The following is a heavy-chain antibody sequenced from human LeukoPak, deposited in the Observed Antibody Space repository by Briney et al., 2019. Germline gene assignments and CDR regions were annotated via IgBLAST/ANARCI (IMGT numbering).Heavy chain of an antibody. CDR2: IYYSGST. Sequence: PSETLSLTCTVSGGSISSGGYYWSWIRQHPGKGLEWIGYIYYSGSTYYNPSLKSRVTISVDTSKNQFSLKLSSVTAADTAVYYCASTTYYYDSSGYPERDFDYWGQGTLVTVSS. D-gene: IGHD3-22*01. J-gene: IGHJ4*02. CDR3: ASTTYYYDSSGYPERDFDY. CDR1: GGSISSGGYY. V-gene: IGHV4-31*03.